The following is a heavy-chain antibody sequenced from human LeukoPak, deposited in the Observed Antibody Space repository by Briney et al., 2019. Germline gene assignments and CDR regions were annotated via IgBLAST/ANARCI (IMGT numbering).Heavy chain of an antibody. CDR3: ARGAVRGGTNFDY. CDR2: AYYKSKWYI. D-gene: IGHD3-10*01. J-gene: IGHJ4*02. V-gene: IGHV6-1*01. CDR1: GDSVSGSPAV. Sequence: SQTLSLTCAISGDSVSGSPAVWNWIRQSPSRGLEWLGRAYYKSKWYIDYAVSVKGRITITPDTSKNQFSLQLNSVTPEDTAVYYCARGAVRGGTNFDYWGQGTLVTVSS.